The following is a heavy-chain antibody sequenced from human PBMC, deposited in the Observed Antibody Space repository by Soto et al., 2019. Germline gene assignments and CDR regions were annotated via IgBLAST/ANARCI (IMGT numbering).Heavy chain of an antibody. Sequence: QVQLVQSGAEVKKPGASVKVSCKASGYTFTSYGISWVRQAPGQGLEWMGWISAYNGNTNYAQKLQGRVTMTTETSTSTAYMELRSLRSDDTAVYYCARVGTDIVVVPAARSNYYYYYYMDVWGKGTTVTVSS. CDR2: ISAYNGNT. CDR3: ARVGTDIVVVPAARSNYYYYYYMDV. V-gene: IGHV1-18*01. CDR1: GYTFTSYG. J-gene: IGHJ6*03. D-gene: IGHD2-2*01.